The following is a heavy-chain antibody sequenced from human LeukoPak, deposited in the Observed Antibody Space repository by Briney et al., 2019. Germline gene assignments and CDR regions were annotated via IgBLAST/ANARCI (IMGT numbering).Heavy chain of an antibody. CDR3: ARAQSSLVRGLLTYYFDL. Sequence: ASVKVSCGASGFPFTNYDFNWMRQAPGRGLEWMGRMIPNSGYTGYSQKFRGRVTMTRSASIGTAYLELSSLIYEDTAIYYCARAQSSLVRGLLTYYFDLWGQGTLVTVSS. CDR2: MIPNSGYT. J-gene: IGHJ4*02. CDR1: GFPFTNYD. D-gene: IGHD3-10*01. V-gene: IGHV1-8*01.